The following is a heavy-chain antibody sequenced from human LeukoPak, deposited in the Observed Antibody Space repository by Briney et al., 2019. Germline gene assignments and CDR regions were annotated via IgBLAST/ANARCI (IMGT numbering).Heavy chain of an antibody. J-gene: IGHJ6*04. CDR2: ISSSSSYI. CDR1: GFTFSSYS. Sequence: GGSLRLSCAASGFTFSSYSMNWVRQAPGKGLEWVSSISSSSSYIYYADSVKGRFTISRDNAKNSLCLQMNSLRAEDTAVYYCARDRHTYYYGMDVWGKGTTVTVSS. CDR3: ARDRHTYYYGMDV. V-gene: IGHV3-21*01.